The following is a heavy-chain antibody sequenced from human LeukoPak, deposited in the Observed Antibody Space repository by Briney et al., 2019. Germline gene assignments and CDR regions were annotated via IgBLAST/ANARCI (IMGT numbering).Heavy chain of an antibody. CDR3: ARVLGYCSGGSCSDAFDI. CDR1: GFTFSSYS. V-gene: IGHV3-21*01. J-gene: IGHJ3*02. Sequence: SGGSLRLSCAASGFTFSSYSMNWVRQAPGKGLEWVSSISSSSSYIYYADSVKGRFTISRDNAKNSLYLQMNSLRAEDTAVYYCARVLGYCSGGSCSDAFDIWGRGTMVTVSS. CDR2: ISSSSSYI. D-gene: IGHD2-15*01.